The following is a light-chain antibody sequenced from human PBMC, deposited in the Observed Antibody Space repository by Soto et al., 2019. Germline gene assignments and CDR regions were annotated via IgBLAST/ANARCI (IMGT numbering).Light chain of an antibody. CDR1: QSISNW. J-gene: IGKJ1*01. Sequence: DIQMTQSPSTLSASVGDRVTITCRASQSISNWLAWYQQRPGKAPKLLIYRASSLEIGVPSRFSGSGSGTEFTLTISSLQPDDFATYYCQQYNSYSSTFGQGTKVEIK. V-gene: IGKV1-5*03. CDR2: RAS. CDR3: QQYNSYSST.